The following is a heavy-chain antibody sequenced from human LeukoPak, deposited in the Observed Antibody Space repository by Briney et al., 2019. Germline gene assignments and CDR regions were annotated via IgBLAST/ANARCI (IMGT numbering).Heavy chain of an antibody. CDR1: GGSISSYY. V-gene: IGHV4-59*01. Sequence: PSETLSLTCTVSGGSISSYYWSWIRQPPGKGLEWIGYIYYSGSTNYNPSLKSRVTISVDTSKNQFSLKLSSVTAADTAVYYCSLPAEAAIRYFDWSDAFDIWGQGTMVTVSS. D-gene: IGHD3-9*01. J-gene: IGHJ3*02. CDR2: IYYSGST. CDR3: SLPAEAAIRYFDWSDAFDI.